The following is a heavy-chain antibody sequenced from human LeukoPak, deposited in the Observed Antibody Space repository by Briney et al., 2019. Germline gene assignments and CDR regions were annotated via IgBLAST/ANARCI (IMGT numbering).Heavy chain of an antibody. CDR3: ASRRSRRGAFDI. J-gene: IGHJ3*02. Sequence: EASVKVSCKASRGTFSSYTVSWVGQAPGQGLEWMGRIIPILGIANYAQKFQGRVTITADKSTSTAYMELSGLRSEDTAVYYCASRRSRRGAFDIWGQGTMVTVSS. CDR1: RGTFSSYT. CDR2: IIPILGIA. V-gene: IGHV1-69*02. D-gene: IGHD2-2*01.